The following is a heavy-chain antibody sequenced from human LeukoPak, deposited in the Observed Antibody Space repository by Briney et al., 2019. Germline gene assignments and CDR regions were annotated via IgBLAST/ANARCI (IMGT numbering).Heavy chain of an antibody. CDR2: IYTSGST. Sequence: PSQTLSLTCTVSGASISSGSYYWRWIRQPAGKGLEWIGCIYTSGSTNYNPSLKSRVTISVDTSKNQFSLKLSSVTAADTAVYYCARGGYCSGGSCYHFDYWGQGTLVTVSS. J-gene: IGHJ4*02. D-gene: IGHD2-15*01. V-gene: IGHV4-61*02. CDR1: GASISSGSYY. CDR3: ARGGYCSGGSCYHFDY.